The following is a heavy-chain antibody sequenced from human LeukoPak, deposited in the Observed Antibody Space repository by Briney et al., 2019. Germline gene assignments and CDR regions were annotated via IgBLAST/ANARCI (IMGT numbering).Heavy chain of an antibody. CDR2: ISTSGGIT. CDR1: GFTFSSHG. J-gene: IGHJ1*01. V-gene: IGHV3-23*01. CDR3: AKDDDWGRYKH. D-gene: IGHD3-16*01. Sequence: PGGSLRLSCAASGFTFSSHGMNWVRQAPGKGLEWVSGISTSGGITYYTDSVKGRFTISRDNSKNTQSLQINSLRAEDTAVYYCAKDDDWGRYKHWGQGTLVTVSS.